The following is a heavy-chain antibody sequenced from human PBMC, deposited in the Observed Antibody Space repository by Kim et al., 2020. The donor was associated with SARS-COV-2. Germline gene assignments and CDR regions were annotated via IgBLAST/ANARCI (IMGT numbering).Heavy chain of an antibody. V-gene: IGHV3-11*05. Sequence: GGSLRLSCAAPGFTFSDYYMTWIRQAPGKGLEWVSYISSSGSYTNYADSVKGRFTISRDNAKNSLYLQMSSLRAEDTALYYCARVPFGDLSAYYFDLWGQGTLVTVSS. D-gene: IGHD3-10*01. CDR3: ARVPFGDLSAYYFDL. J-gene: IGHJ4*02. CDR2: ISSSGSYT. CDR1: GFTFSDYY.